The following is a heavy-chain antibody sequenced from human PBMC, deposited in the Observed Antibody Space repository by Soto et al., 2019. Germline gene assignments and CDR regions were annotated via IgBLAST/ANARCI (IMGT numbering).Heavy chain of an antibody. J-gene: IGHJ5*02. CDR2: IYYSGTT. CDR1: GGSMNNYY. CDR3: AMTVTTLYYWFDP. Sequence: VQLQESGPGLVKPSETLSLTCTVSGGSMNNYYWSWIRQPPGKGLEWIGHIYYSGTTKYKPSLKSRVTISVDTSKNLFSLRLNSVTAADTAVYFCAMTVTTLYYWFDPWGQGTLVTVSS. V-gene: IGHV4-59*08. D-gene: IGHD4-17*01.